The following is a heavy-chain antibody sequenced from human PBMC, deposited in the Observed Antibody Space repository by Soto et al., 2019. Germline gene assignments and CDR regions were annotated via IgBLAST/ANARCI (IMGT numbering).Heavy chain of an antibody. CDR2: INPNSGGT. Sequence: PGQGLEWMGWINPNSGGTNYAQKFQGWVTMTRDTSISTAYMELSRLRSDDTAVYYCARGRDSGPSFDYWGQGTLVTVSS. CDR3: ARGRDSGPSFDY. D-gene: IGHD3-10*01. V-gene: IGHV1-2*04. J-gene: IGHJ4*02.